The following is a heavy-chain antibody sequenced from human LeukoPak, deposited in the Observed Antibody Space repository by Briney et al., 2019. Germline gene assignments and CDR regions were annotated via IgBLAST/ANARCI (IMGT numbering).Heavy chain of an antibody. CDR1: GITFSRYG. CDR2: ISSSSSYI. CDR3: VRRAGGYSHPYDY. V-gene: IGHV3-21*04. D-gene: IGHD4-23*01. Sequence: GGSLRLSCEASGITFSRYGLTWVRQAPGKGLEWVSSISSSSSYIYYADSVKGRFTISRDNAKNSLYLQMNSLRAEDTAVYYCVRRAGGYSHPYDYWGQGTLVTVSS. J-gene: IGHJ4*02.